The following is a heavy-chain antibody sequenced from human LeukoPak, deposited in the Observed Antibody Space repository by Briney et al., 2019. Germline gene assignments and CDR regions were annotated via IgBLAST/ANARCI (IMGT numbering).Heavy chain of an antibody. CDR3: AREDRSVQQLLLSSDAFDI. J-gene: IGHJ3*02. CDR2: IKQDGSEK. Sequence: PGGSLRLSCAASGFTFSSYAMSWVRQAPGKGLEWVANIKQDGSEKYYVDSVKGRFTISRDNAKNSLYLQMNSLRAEDTAVYYCAREDRSVQQLLLSSDAFDIWGQGTMVTVSS. V-gene: IGHV3-7*01. CDR1: GFTFSSYA. D-gene: IGHD6-13*01.